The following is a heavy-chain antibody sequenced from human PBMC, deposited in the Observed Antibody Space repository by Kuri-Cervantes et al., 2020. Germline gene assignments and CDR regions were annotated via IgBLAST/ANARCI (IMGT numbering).Heavy chain of an antibody. V-gene: IGHV3-48*04. D-gene: IGHD6-6*01. J-gene: IGHJ4*02. CDR2: ISNSGSTI. CDR1: GFTFSSYG. Sequence: GESLKISCAASGFTFSSYGMHWVRQAPGKGLEWVSYISNSGSTIYYADSVKGRFTISRDNAKNSLYLQMNSLRAEDTAVYYCAKDLSWKSIAARPRRAFDYWGQGTLVTVSS. CDR3: AKDLSWKSIAARPRRAFDY.